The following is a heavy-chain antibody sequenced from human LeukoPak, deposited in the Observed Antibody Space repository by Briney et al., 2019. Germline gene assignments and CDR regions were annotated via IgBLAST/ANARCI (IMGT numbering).Heavy chain of an antibody. V-gene: IGHV4-39*01. CDR1: GGSISSSSYY. CDR2: IYYSGST. J-gene: IGHJ3*02. D-gene: IGHD2-2*01. Sequence: SETLSLTCTVSGGSISSSSYYWGWIRQPPGKGLEWIGSIYYSGSTYYNPSLKSRVTISVDTSKNQFSLKLSSVTAADTAVYYCARHGERSRLTDAFDIWGQGTMVTVSS. CDR3: ARHGERSRLTDAFDI.